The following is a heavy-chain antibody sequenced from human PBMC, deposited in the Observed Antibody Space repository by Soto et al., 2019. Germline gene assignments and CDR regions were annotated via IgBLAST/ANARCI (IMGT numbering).Heavy chain of an antibody. Sequence: QVQLVQSGAEVKKPGSSVKVSCKASGGTFSSYAISWVRQAPGQGLEWMGGIIPIFGTANYAQKFQGRVTITADESTSTAYMELGSLRSEDTAVYYCERLSVDVVRGVIRRTHVDPFDYWGQGTLVTVSS. J-gene: IGHJ4*02. D-gene: IGHD3-10*01. V-gene: IGHV1-69*01. CDR3: ERLSVDVVRGVIRRTHVDPFDY. CDR2: IIPIFGTA. CDR1: GGTFSSYA.